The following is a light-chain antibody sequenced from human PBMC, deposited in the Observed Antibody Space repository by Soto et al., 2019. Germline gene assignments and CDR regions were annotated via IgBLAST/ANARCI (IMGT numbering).Light chain of an antibody. V-gene: IGKV3-20*01. CDR1: QSVSSSY. J-gene: IGKJ1*01. CDR3: QQYGSSRT. Sequence: EIVLTQSPGTLSLSPGERATLSCRASQSVSSSYLAWYRQKPGQAPRLLIYGASSRATGIPDRFSGSGSGTEFTLTISRLEPEDFAVYYCQQYGSSRTFGQGTKVEIK. CDR2: GAS.